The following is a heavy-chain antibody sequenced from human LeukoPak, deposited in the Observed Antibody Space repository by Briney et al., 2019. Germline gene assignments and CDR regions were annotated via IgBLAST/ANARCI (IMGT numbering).Heavy chain of an antibody. V-gene: IGHV4-34*01. J-gene: IGHJ5*02. Sequence: SETLSLTCAVYGGSFSGYYWSWIRQPPGKGLEWIGEINHSGSTNYNPSLKSRVTISVDTSKNQFSLKLSSVTAADTAVYYCARRAWLLTTSNWFDPWGQGTLVTVSS. CDR3: ARRAWLLTTSNWFDP. D-gene: IGHD5-24*01. CDR2: INHSGST. CDR1: GGSFSGYY.